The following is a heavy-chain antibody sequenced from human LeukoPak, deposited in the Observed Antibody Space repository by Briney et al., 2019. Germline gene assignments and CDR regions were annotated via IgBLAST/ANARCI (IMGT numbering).Heavy chain of an antibody. CDR2: IRGSGGST. J-gene: IGHJ4*02. V-gene: IGHV3-23*01. CDR3: AKYMSGVAYSGYEN. CDR1: GFTFSSYM. Sequence: AGGSLRLSCAASGFTFSSYMMSWVRQAPGKGLEWVSTIRGSGGSTYYADSVKGRFTISRDNSKNTLYLQMNSLRAEDTAIYYCAKYMSGVAYSGYENWGQGTLVTVSS. D-gene: IGHD5-12*01.